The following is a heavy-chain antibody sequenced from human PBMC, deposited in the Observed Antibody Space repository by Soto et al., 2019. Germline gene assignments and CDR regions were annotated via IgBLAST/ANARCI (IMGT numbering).Heavy chain of an antibody. CDR2: ISYDGSNK. V-gene: IGHV3-30-3*01. CDR1: GFTFSSYA. CDR3: ARDWAADSGYGDY. D-gene: IGHD5-12*01. J-gene: IGHJ4*02. Sequence: PGGSLRLSCAASGFTFSSYAMHWVRQAPGKGLEWVAVISYDGSNKYYADSVKGRFTISRDNSKNTLYLQMNSLRAEDTAVYYCARDWAADSGYGDYWGQGTLVTVSS.